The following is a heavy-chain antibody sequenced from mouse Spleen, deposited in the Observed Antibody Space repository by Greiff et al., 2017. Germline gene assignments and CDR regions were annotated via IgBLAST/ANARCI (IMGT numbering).Heavy chain of an antibody. J-gene: IGHJ4*01. D-gene: IGHD2-4*01. CDR3: ASEPMITTAGYAMDY. CDR1: GYSITSGYY. V-gene: IGHV3-6*01. CDR2: ISYDGSN. Sequence: VQLKESGPGLVKPSQSLSLTCSVTGYSITSGYYWNWIRQFPGNKLEWMGYISYDGSNNYNPSLKNRISITRDTSKNQFFLKLNSVTTEDTATYYCASEPMITTAGYAMDYWGQGTSVTVSS.